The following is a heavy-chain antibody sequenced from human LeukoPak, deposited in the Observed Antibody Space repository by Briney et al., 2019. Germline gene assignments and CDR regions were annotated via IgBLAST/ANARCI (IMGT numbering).Heavy chain of an antibody. Sequence: GGSLRLSCAASGFTFSSFALSSVRQGPGKGLEWVSGISGSGGSTYYADSVKGRFTISRDNSNNRLYLQMNSLRAEDTAVYYCAKDKGSGTYPPYWGQGTLVTVSS. CDR2: ISGSGGST. D-gene: IGHD1-26*01. V-gene: IGHV3-23*01. CDR3: AKDKGSGTYPPY. CDR1: GFTFSSFA. J-gene: IGHJ4*02.